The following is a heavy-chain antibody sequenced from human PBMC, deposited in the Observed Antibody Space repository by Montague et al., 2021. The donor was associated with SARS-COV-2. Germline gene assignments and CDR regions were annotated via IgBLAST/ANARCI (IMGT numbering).Heavy chain of an antibody. V-gene: IGHV4-39*01. CDR1: GGSVSSSNYY. D-gene: IGHD3-3*01. J-gene: IGHJ6*03. CDR3: SRGDFGVVIIPYYYYYMDV. CDR2: IHYSGST. Sequence: SETLSLTCTVSGGSVSSSNYYWGWIRQPPGKGLEWIGSIHYSGSTYYKPSLKSRVTISLDTSKNQFSLKLNSVTAADTAVYYCSRGDFGVVIIPYYYYYMDVWGGGTTVTVSS.